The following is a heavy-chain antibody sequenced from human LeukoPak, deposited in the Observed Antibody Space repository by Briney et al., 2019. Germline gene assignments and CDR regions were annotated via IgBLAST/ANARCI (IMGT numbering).Heavy chain of an antibody. D-gene: IGHD1-26*01. CDR3: ARGVGATTDPFDY. Sequence: SVKVSCKASGYTFTGYYMHWVRQAPGQGLEWMGWINPNSGNTGYAQKFQGRVTMTRNTSISTAYMELSSLRSEDTAVYYCARGVGATTDPFDYWGQGTLVTVSS. J-gene: IGHJ4*02. CDR1: GYTFTGYY. CDR2: INPNSGNT. V-gene: IGHV1-8*02.